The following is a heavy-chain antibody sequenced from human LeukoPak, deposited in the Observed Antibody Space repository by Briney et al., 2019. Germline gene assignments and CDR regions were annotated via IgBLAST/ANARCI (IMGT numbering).Heavy chain of an antibody. D-gene: IGHD3-22*01. Sequence: SVKVSCKASGGTFSSYAISWVRQAPGQGLEWMGEIIPIFGTANYAQKFQGRVTITADESTSTACMELSSLRSEDTAVYYCAAPRTYYYDSSGYFDYWGQGTLVTVSS. J-gene: IGHJ4*02. CDR1: GGTFSSYA. CDR3: AAPRTYYYDSSGYFDY. V-gene: IGHV1-69*01. CDR2: IIPIFGTA.